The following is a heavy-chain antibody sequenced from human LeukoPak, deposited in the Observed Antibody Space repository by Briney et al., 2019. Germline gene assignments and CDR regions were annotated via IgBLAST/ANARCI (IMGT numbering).Heavy chain of an antibody. V-gene: IGHV3-53*01. CDR2: IYSGGDT. D-gene: IGHD2-15*01. CDR3: SRRAGEYSHPYDY. Sequence: GGSLRLSCTVSGFTVSSNPWSWVRQAPGKGLEWVSFIYSGGDTHYSDSVKGRFTISRDSSKNTLYLQMNSLRAEDTAIYYCSRRAGEYSHPYDYWGQGTLVAVSS. CDR1: GFTVSSNP. J-gene: IGHJ4*02.